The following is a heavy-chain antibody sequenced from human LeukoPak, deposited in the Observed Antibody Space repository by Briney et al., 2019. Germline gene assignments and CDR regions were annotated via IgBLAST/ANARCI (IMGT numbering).Heavy chain of an antibody. D-gene: IGHD2-15*01. Sequence: ASVKVSCKASGYTFNNYGISWVRQAPGQGLEWMGRISAYNGNTNYAQKVQDRVTMTTDTSTSTAYMEFKRLTSDDTAVYFCARDSADCSGGGCYSAEYFQHWGQGTLVTVSS. CDR2: ISAYNGNT. CDR3: ARDSADCSGGGCYSAEYFQH. V-gene: IGHV1-18*01. J-gene: IGHJ1*01. CDR1: GYTFNNYG.